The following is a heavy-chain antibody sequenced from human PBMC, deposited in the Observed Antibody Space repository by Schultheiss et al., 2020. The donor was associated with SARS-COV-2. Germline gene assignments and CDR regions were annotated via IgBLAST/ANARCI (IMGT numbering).Heavy chain of an antibody. J-gene: IGHJ3*02. D-gene: IGHD2-2*01. Sequence: GESLKISCAASGFTVSSNYMSWVRQAPGKGLEWVSVIYSGGSTYYADSVKGRFTISRDNSKNSLYLQMNSLRDEDTAVYYCARFRVPAAMKGPDAFDIWGQGTMVTVSS. CDR2: IYSGGST. CDR3: ARFRVPAAMKGPDAFDI. V-gene: IGHV3-53*01. CDR1: GFTVSSNY.